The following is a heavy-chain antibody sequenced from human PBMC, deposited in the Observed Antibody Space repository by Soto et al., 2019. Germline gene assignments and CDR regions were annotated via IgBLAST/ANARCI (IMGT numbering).Heavy chain of an antibody. J-gene: IGHJ5*02. D-gene: IGHD6-6*01. CDR1: GGTFSSYA. V-gene: IGHV1-69*13. CDR3: ARDPYSSSSENWFDP. CDR2: IIPIFGTA. Sequence: SVKVSCKASGGTFSSYAISWVRQAPGQGLEWMGGIIPIFGTANYAQKFQGRVTITADESTSTAYMELSSLRSEDTAVYYCARDPYSSSSENWFDPWGQGTLVTVSS.